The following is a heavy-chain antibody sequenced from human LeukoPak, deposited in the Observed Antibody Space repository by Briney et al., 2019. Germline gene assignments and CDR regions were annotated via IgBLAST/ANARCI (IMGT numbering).Heavy chain of an antibody. CDR3: AGSVSYYGPLVY. CDR1: GGSFSGYY. D-gene: IGHD1-26*01. CDR2: INHSGST. Sequence: SETLSLTCAVYGGSFSGYYWSWIRQPPGKGLEWIGEINHSGSTNYNPSLKSRVTISVDTSKNQFSLKLSSVTAADTAVYYCAGSVSYYGPLVYWGQGTLVTVSS. V-gene: IGHV4-34*01. J-gene: IGHJ4*02.